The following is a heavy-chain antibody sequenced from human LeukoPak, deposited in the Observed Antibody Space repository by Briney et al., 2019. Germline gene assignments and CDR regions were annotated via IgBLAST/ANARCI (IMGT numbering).Heavy chain of an antibody. CDR1: GYTFTSYA. CDR3: ARAQYYYDSSGYYPTFDY. V-gene: IGHV1-3*01. Sequence: ASVKVSCKASGYTFTSYAVHWVRQAPGQRLEWMGWINAGNGNTKYSQKFQGRVTITRDTSASTAYMELSSLRSEDTAVYYCARAQYYYDSSGYYPTFDYWGQGTLVTVSS. CDR2: INAGNGNT. J-gene: IGHJ4*02. D-gene: IGHD3-22*01.